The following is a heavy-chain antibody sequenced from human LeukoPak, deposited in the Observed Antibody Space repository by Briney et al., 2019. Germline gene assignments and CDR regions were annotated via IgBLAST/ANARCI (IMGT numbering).Heavy chain of an antibody. J-gene: IGHJ4*02. V-gene: IGHV4-59*01. Sequence: SETLSLTCTVSGGSISSYYWSWIRQPPGKGLEWIGYIYYSGSTNYNPSLKSRVTISVDTSKNQFSLKLSSVTAADTAVYYCARSLYSSFDYWGQGTLVTVSS. CDR3: ARSLYSSFDY. CDR1: GGSISSYY. CDR2: IYYSGST. D-gene: IGHD6-13*01.